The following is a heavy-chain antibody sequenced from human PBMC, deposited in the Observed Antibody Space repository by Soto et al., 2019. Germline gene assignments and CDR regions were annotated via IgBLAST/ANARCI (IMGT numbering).Heavy chain of an antibody. CDR1: GGSISSYY. J-gene: IGHJ5*02. CDR2: IYYSGST. Sequence: SLTCTVSGGSISSYYWSWIRQPPGKGLEWIGYIYYSGSTNYNPSLKSRVTISVDTSKNQFSLKLSSVTAADTAVYYCARAITMMNWFDPWGQGTLVTVSS. CDR3: ARAITMMNWFDP. V-gene: IGHV4-59*01. D-gene: IGHD3-22*01.